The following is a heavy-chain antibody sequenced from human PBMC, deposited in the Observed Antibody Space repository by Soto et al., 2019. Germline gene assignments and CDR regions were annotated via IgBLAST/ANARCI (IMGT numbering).Heavy chain of an antibody. CDR1: GGSISSSSYY. Sequence: QLQLQESGPGLVKPSETLSLTCTVSGGSISSSSYYWGWIRQPPGKGLEWIGSIYYSGSTYYNPSLKSRVTISIDTSKNQFSLKLISVTAADTAVYYCARLRSSVAGTGTFDYWGQGTLVTVSS. D-gene: IGHD6-19*01. CDR2: IYYSGST. CDR3: ARLRSSVAGTGTFDY. J-gene: IGHJ4*02. V-gene: IGHV4-39*01.